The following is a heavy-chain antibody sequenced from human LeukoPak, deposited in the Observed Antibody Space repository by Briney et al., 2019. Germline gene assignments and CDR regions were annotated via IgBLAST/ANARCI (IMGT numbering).Heavy chain of an antibody. CDR1: GYTFTGNY. CDR3: ASAWYYDSLYYAFDI. CDR2: INPNSGGT. V-gene: IGHV1-2*02. D-gene: IGHD3-22*01. J-gene: IGHJ3*02. Sequence: ASVTVSCKASGYTFTGNYMHWVRQAPGQGLEWMGWINPNSGGTNYAQKFQGRVTMTRDTSISTAYMELSRLRSDDTAVYYCASAWYYDSLYYAFDIWGQGTMVTVSS.